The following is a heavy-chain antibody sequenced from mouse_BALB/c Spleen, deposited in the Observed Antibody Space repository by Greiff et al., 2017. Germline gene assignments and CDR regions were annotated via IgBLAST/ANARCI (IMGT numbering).Heavy chain of an antibody. J-gene: IGHJ2*01. CDR2: ILPGSGST. CDR3: ARGRILYDYDGAFDY. Sequence: QVQLQQSGAELMKPGASVKISCKATGYTFSSYWIEWVKQRPGHGLEWIGEILPGSGSTNYNEKFKGKATFTADTSSNTAYMQLSSLTSEDSAVYYCARGRILYDYDGAFDYWGQGTTLTVSA. D-gene: IGHD2-4*01. CDR1: GYTFSSYW. V-gene: IGHV1-9*01.